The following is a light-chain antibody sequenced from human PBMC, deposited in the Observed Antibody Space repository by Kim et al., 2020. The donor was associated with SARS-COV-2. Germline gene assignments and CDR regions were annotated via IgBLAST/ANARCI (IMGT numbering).Light chain of an antibody. Sequence: PGQTDEITWGGNRIGTKSVHWYQQRPGQAPVVVIYSDRERPSGIPERFSCSNSGSTATLTLSGVEAGDEADYYCQVWDSNSDHVVFGGGTQLTVL. CDR2: SDR. V-gene: IGLV3-21*04. CDR1: RIGTKS. J-gene: IGLJ3*02. CDR3: QVWDSNSDHVV.